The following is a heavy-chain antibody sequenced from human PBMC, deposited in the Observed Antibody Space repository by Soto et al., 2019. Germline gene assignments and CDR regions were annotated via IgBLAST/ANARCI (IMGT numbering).Heavy chain of an antibody. Sequence: PGGSLRLSCAASGFTFSSYGMHWVRQAPGKGLEWVAVIWYDGSNKYYADSVKGRFTISRDNSKNTLYLQMNSLRAEDTAVYYCARDPGLYDYPPSGDFDYWSQGTLVTVSS. CDR3: ARDPGLYDYPPSGDFDY. J-gene: IGHJ4*02. CDR2: IWYDGSNK. D-gene: IGHD3-16*01. V-gene: IGHV3-33*01. CDR1: GFTFSSYG.